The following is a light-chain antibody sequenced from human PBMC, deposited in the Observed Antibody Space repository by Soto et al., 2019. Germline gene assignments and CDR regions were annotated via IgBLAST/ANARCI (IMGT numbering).Light chain of an antibody. V-gene: IGKV3-20*01. CDR2: GAS. CDR1: QSVSSSY. Sequence: ESVLTQSPGALSLSPGERATLSCRASQSVSSSYLAWYQRKPGQAPRLLIYGASSRATGIPDRFSGSGSGTDFTLTISRLEPEDFAVYYCQQYGSSPETFGQGTKV. CDR3: QQYGSSPET. J-gene: IGKJ1*01.